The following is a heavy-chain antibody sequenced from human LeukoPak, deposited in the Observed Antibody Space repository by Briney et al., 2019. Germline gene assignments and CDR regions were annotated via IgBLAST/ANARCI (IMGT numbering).Heavy chain of an antibody. CDR3: ARDRSSIAAVRDY. J-gene: IGHJ4*02. Sequence: GGSLRLSCAASGFTFSSYSMSWVRQAPGKGLEWVSSISSSSSYIYYADSLKGRFTISRDNAKNSLYLQMNSLRAEDTAVYYCARDRSSIAAVRDYWGQGTLVTVSS. D-gene: IGHD6-13*01. CDR2: ISSSSSYI. CDR1: GFTFSSYS. V-gene: IGHV3-21*01.